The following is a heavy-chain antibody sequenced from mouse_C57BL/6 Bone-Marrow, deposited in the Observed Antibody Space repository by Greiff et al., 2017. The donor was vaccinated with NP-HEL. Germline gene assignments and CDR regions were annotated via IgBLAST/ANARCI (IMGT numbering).Heavy chain of an antibody. CDR2: INPNNGGT. J-gene: IGHJ3*01. CDR3: ARDWDGPWFAY. V-gene: IGHV1-26*01. D-gene: IGHD4-1*01. CDR1: GYTFTDYY. Sequence: VQLQQSGPELVKPGASVKISCKASGYTFTDYYMNWVKQSHGKSLEWIGDINPNNGGTSYNQKFKGKATLTVDKSSSTAYMELRSLTSEDSAVYYCARDWDGPWFAYWGQGTLVTVSA.